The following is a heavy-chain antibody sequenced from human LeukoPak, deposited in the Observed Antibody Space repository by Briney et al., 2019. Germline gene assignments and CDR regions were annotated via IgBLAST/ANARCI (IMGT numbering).Heavy chain of an antibody. D-gene: IGHD6-13*01. CDR1: GFTFNTYA. J-gene: IGHJ4*02. V-gene: IGHV3-23*01. Sequence: GGSLRLSCAASGFTFNTYAMSWVRQAPGKGLEWVSAITGSGDSTSYAESVKGRFTISRDNSKNTLYLQMNTLRGEDTAVYYCAKATASAGTAYFDYWGQGTLVTVSS. CDR3: AKATASAGTAYFDY. CDR2: ITGSGDST.